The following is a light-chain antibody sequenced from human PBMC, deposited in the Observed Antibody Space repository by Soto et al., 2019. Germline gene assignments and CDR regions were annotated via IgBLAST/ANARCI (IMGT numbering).Light chain of an antibody. CDR3: QQRSNSFT. Sequence: EIVLTQSPATLSLSPGERATLSCRASQSVSSYLAWYQRKPGQAPRLLIYDASNRATGIPARFSGSGSGTDFTLTSSSLEPEDFAVYYCQQRSNSFTFGPGTKVDIK. CDR2: DAS. V-gene: IGKV3-11*01. CDR1: QSVSSY. J-gene: IGKJ3*01.